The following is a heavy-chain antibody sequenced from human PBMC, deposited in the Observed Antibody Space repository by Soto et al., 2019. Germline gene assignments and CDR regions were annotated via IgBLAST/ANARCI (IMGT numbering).Heavy chain of an antibody. CDR2: ISAYNGNT. V-gene: IGHV1-18*01. D-gene: IGHD4-17*01. CDR3: ARSHPMVNDYGDSYAFDI. CDR1: GYTFTSYG. Sequence: QVQLVQSGAEVKKPGASVKVSCKASGYTFTSYGISWVRQAPGQGLAWMGWISAYNGNTNYAQKLQGRVTMTTDTSTSTGYMELRSVRSDDTAVYYCARSHPMVNDYGDSYAFDIWGQGTMVTVSS. J-gene: IGHJ3*02.